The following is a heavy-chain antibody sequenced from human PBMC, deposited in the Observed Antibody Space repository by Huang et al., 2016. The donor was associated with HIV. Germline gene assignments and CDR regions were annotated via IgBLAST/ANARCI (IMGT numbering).Heavy chain of an antibody. CDR2: KRYVGGNA. V-gene: IGHV3-30*02. Sequence: QVQLVESGGGVVQPGGSLRLSCAASGFTLSNFGMHWVRQAPGTGLEWVSFKRYVGGNAHYADAVKGRFTISRDNSNNTMYLQMNSLSLEDTAVYYCAMRSTGTAAPDVWGKGTTVIVSS. CDR3: AMRSTGTAAPDV. J-gene: IGHJ6*04. D-gene: IGHD1-1*01. CDR1: GFTLSNFG.